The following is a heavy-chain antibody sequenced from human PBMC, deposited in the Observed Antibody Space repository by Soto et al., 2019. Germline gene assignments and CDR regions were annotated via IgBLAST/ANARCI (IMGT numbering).Heavy chain of an antibody. Sequence: QVQLQESGPGLVKPSQTLSLTCSVSGGSISSGDYYWSWIRQPPGKGLEGIGYMFYTGTTYYNPSLNSRNTISMDTSKNQFSLSLTSVTAADTAEYHCARVVSCCSSPSGRGRNWFDPWGQGTRVTVSS. V-gene: IGHV4-30-4*01. CDR2: MFYTGTT. D-gene: IGHD2-2*01. J-gene: IGHJ5*02. CDR1: GGSISSGDYY. CDR3: ARVVSCCSSPSGRGRNWFDP.